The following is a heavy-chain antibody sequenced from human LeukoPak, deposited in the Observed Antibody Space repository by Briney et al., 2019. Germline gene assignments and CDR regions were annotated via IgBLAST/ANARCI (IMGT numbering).Heavy chain of an antibody. Sequence: GGSLRLSCAASGFTFSSYGMNWVRQAPGKGLEWVSSISSSGTYIYFADSVKGRFTISRDNAKNLLYLQMNSLRAEDTALYYCAREQSYSEEIVVVNPPFDYWGQGTLVTVSS. D-gene: IGHD2-21*01. CDR1: GFTFSSYG. J-gene: IGHJ4*02. V-gene: IGHV3-21*01. CDR2: ISSSGTYI. CDR3: AREQSYSEEIVVVNPPFDY.